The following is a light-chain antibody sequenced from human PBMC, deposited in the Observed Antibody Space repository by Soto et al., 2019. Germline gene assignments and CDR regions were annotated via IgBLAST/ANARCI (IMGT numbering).Light chain of an antibody. CDR3: QQYDNSPET. CDR2: GAS. Sequence: EIVLTQSPGTLSLSPGERATLSCRASQSVSSTYLSWYQQKPGQAPRLLIYGASNRATGVPDRFTGSGSGTDFTLTISRLEPEDFAVYYCQQYDNSPETFGQGTKVEIK. V-gene: IGKV3-20*01. J-gene: IGKJ1*01. CDR1: QSVSSTY.